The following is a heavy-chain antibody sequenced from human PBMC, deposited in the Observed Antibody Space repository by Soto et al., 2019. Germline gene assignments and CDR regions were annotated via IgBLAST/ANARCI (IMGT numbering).Heavy chain of an antibody. CDR3: AGVTYYYDSSGYYAFDY. CDR1: GGSISSSSYY. Sequence: SETLSLTCTVSGGSISSSSYYWGWIRQPPGKGLEWIGSIYYSGSTYYNPSLKSRVTISVDTSKNQFSLKLSSVTAADTAVYYCAGVTYYYDSSGYYAFDYWGQGTLLTVSS. V-gene: IGHV4-39*01. D-gene: IGHD3-22*01. CDR2: IYYSGST. J-gene: IGHJ4*02.